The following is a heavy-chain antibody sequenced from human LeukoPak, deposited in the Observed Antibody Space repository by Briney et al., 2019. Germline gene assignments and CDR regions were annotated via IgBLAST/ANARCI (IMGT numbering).Heavy chain of an antibody. V-gene: IGHV3-21*01. CDR2: ISSSSSYI. D-gene: IGHD3-16*02. J-gene: IGHJ4*02. CDR1: GFTFSSYS. Sequence: KPGGSLRLSCAASGFTFSSYSMNWVRQAPGKGLEWASSISSSSSYIYYADSVKGRFTISRDNAKNSLYLQMNSLRAEDTAVYYCASNDYDYVWGSYRPLYYFDYWGQGTLVTVSS. CDR3: ASNDYDYVWGSYRPLYYFDY.